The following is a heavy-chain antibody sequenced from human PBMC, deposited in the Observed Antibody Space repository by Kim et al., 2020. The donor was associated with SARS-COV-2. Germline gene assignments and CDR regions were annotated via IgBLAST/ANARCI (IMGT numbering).Heavy chain of an antibody. CDR1: GDSVSSNSAA. CDR3: TMIVVVVYYYYYGMDV. Sequence: SQTLSLTCAISGDSVSSNSAAWNWIRQSPSRGLEWLGRTYYRSKWYNDYAVSVKSRITINPDTSKNQFSLQLNSVTPEDTAEDSFTMIVVVVYYYYYGMDVWGQGTTVTVSS. V-gene: IGHV6-1*01. J-gene: IGHJ6*02. CDR2: TYYRSKWYN. D-gene: IGHD3-22*01.